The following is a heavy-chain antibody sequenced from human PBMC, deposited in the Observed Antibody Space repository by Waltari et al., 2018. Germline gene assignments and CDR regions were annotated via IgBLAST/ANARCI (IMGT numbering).Heavy chain of an antibody. Sequence: QVQLVESGGGVVQPGRSLRLSCAASGFTFSSYGMHWVRQAPGKGLEWVAVISYDGSNKYYADSVKGRFTISRDNSKNTLYLQMNSLRAEDTAVYYCAKADVVLMVYATRPDYWGQGTLVTVSS. CDR2: ISYDGSNK. V-gene: IGHV3-30*18. CDR1: GFTFSSYG. D-gene: IGHD2-8*01. J-gene: IGHJ4*02. CDR3: AKADVVLMVYATRPDY.